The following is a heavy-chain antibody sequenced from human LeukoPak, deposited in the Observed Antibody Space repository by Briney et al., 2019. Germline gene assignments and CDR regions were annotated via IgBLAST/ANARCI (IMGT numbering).Heavy chain of an antibody. CDR3: ARDRIAAAGYYYYYMDV. J-gene: IGHJ6*03. D-gene: IGHD6-13*01. CDR2: IYYSEST. Sequence: PSETLSLTCTVSGGSISSYYWSWIRQPPGKGLEWIGYIYYSESTNYNPSLKSRVTISVDTSKNQFSLKLSSVTAADTAVYYCARDRIAAAGYYYYYMDVWGKGTTVTVSS. V-gene: IGHV4-59*01. CDR1: GGSISSYY.